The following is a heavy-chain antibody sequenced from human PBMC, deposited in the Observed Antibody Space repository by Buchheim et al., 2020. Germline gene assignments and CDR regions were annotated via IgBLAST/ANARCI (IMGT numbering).Heavy chain of an antibody. D-gene: IGHD1-1*01. Sequence: QVQLQESGPGLVKPSQTLSLTCTVSGGSISSGSYYWSWIRQPAGKGLEWIGRIYTSGSTNYNPSLKSRVTISVDTSKNQFSLKLSSVTAADTAVYYCARDWREGEGYYYGMDVWGQGTT. V-gene: IGHV4-61*02. CDR2: IYTSGST. CDR3: ARDWREGEGYYYGMDV. CDR1: GGSISSGSYY. J-gene: IGHJ6*02.